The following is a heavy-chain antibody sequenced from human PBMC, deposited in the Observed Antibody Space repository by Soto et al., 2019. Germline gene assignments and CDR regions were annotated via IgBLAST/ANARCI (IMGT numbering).Heavy chain of an antibody. CDR2: ISAYNGNT. D-gene: IGHD3-22*01. Sequence: ASVKVSCKASGYTFTSYGISWVRQAPGQGLEWMGWISAYNGNTNYAQKFQGRVTITADKSTSTAYMELSSLRSEDTAVYYCARADYYDSSGYYYYFDYWGQGTLVTVSS. CDR3: ARADYYDSSGYYYYFDY. J-gene: IGHJ4*02. V-gene: IGHV1-18*01. CDR1: GYTFTSYG.